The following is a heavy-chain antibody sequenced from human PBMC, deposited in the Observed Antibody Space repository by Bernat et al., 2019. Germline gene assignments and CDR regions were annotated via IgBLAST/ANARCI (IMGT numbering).Heavy chain of an antibody. CDR1: GFTFSSYG. D-gene: IGHD3-3*01. CDR2: ISYDGSNK. V-gene: IGHV3-30*18. J-gene: IGHJ6*02. Sequence: QVQLVESGGGVVQPGRSLRLSCAASGFTFSSYGMHWVRQAPDKGLEWVAVISYDGSNKYYADSVKGRFTISRDNSKNTLYLQMNSLRAEDTTVYYCAKDDYDFWSGYSYYYYYYGMDVWGQGTTVTVSS. CDR3: AKDDYDFWSGYSYYYYYYGMDV.